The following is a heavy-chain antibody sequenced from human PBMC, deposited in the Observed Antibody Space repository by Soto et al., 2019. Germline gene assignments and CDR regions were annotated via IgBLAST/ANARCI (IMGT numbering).Heavy chain of an antibody. J-gene: IGHJ4*02. CDR1: GYTFTGYY. CDR3: ARVRGYYVSSGPFDY. Sequence: ASVKVSCKASGYTFTGYYMHWVRQAPGQGLEWMGWINPNSGGTNYAQKFQGRVTMTRDTSISTAYMELSRLRSGDTAVYYCARVRGYYVSSGPFDYWGQGTLVTVSS. CDR2: INPNSGGT. V-gene: IGHV1-2*02. D-gene: IGHD3-22*01.